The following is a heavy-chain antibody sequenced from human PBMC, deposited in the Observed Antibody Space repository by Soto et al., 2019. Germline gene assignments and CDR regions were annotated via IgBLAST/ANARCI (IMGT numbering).Heavy chain of an antibody. CDR1: GFTFGDYG. Sequence: GSLRLSCTGSGFTFGDYGMSWVRQAPGKGLEWVGFIRSKANGGTTEYAASVRGRFTFSRDDSKSIAYLQMNSLKTEDTAVYYCTRVGGYPKTDYWGQGTLVTVSS. V-gene: IGHV3-49*04. D-gene: IGHD3-22*01. CDR2: IRSKANGGTT. CDR3: TRVGGYPKTDY. J-gene: IGHJ4*02.